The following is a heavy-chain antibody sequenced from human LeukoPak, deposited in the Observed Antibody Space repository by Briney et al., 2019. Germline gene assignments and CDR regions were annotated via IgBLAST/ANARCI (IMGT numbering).Heavy chain of an antibody. CDR1: GFTFSNAW. CDR2: IKSKNDGGTT. Sequence: PGGSLRLSCAAAGFTFSNAWMSWVRQAPGKGLEWVGRIKSKNDGGTTDYAAPVKGRFTISRDDSKNTLYLQMNSLKTEDTAVYYCTTGRSYWGQGTLVTVS. V-gene: IGHV3-15*01. CDR3: TTGRSY. J-gene: IGHJ4*02.